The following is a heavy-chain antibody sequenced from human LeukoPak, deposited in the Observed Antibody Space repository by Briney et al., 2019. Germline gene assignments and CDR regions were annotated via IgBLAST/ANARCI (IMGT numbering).Heavy chain of an antibody. Sequence: SETLSLTCAVYGGSFSGYYWSWIRQPPGKGLEWIGEINHSGSTNYNPSLKSRVTISVDTSKNQFPLKLSSVTAADTAVYYCARRILYPQAKHDWFDPWGQGTLVTVSS. J-gene: IGHJ5*02. CDR3: ARRILYPQAKHDWFDP. CDR1: GGSFSGYY. CDR2: INHSGST. V-gene: IGHV4-34*01. D-gene: IGHD2-15*01.